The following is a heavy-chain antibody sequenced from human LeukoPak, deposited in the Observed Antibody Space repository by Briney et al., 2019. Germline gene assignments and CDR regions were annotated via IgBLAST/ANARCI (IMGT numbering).Heavy chain of an antibody. CDR3: ARPNNRFLTLEEGDAFDI. V-gene: IGHV1-8*01. CDR1: GYTFTSYD. Sequence: ASVKVSCKASGYTFTSYDINWVRQATGQGLEWMGWMNPNSGNTGYAQKFQGRVTMTRDTSISTAYMELSRLRSDDTAVYYCARPNNRFLTLEEGDAFDIWGQGTMVTVSS. J-gene: IGHJ3*02. D-gene: IGHD2/OR15-2a*01. CDR2: MNPNSGNT.